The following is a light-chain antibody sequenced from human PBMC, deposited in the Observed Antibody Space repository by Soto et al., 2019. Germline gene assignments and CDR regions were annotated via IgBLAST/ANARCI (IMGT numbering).Light chain of an antibody. J-gene: IGLJ2*01. Sequence: QSALSQPPSASGSLGQSVTISCTGTSSDVGDYNYVSWYQQHPGKAPKVMIYEVTKRPSGVPDRFSGSKSGNTASLTVSGLQAEDEADYYCSSYAGSNTFVVFGGGTKVTV. V-gene: IGLV2-8*01. CDR2: EVT. CDR1: SSDVGDYNY. CDR3: SSYAGSNTFVV.